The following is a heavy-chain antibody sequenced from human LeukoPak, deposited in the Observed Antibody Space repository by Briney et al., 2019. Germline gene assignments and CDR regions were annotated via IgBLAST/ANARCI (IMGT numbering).Heavy chain of an antibody. J-gene: IGHJ5*02. Sequence: PSETLSLTCSVSGGSISNYYWTWIRQSPEKGLEWIGYIQSIGGTNYNPSLKSRVTISVDTSKNQFPLKLTSVTAADTAFYYCARGNDFYGSGRQSYLDPWGQGTLVIVSS. D-gene: IGHD3-10*01. CDR1: GGSISNYY. V-gene: IGHV4-59*01. CDR2: IQSIGGT. CDR3: ARGNDFYGSGRQSYLDP.